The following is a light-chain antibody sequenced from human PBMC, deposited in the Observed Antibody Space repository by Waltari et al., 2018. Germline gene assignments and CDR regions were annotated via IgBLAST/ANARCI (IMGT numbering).Light chain of an antibody. CDR1: SSDFGSYNL. CDR3: CSYAGSSTFGV. CDR2: EVS. Sequence: QSALTQPASVSGSPGQSITISCTGTSSDFGSYNLVSWYQQHPGKAPKLMIYEVSKRPSGVSNRFSGAKSGNTASLPISGLQAEDEADYYCCSYAGSSTFGVFGGGTKLTVL. J-gene: IGLJ3*02. V-gene: IGLV2-23*02.